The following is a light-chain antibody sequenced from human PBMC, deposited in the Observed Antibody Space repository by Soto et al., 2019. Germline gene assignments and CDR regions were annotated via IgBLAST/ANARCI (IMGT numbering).Light chain of an antibody. CDR2: DAS. CDR1: QSISSY. V-gene: IGKV1-5*01. CDR3: QQYNSYYYT. Sequence: DIQMTQSPSTLSASVVDRVTITCRASQSISSYLNWYQQKPGKAPKVLISDASTLQSGVPSRFSGNGSGTEFTLTISGLQPDDFATYYCQQYNSYYYTFGQGTKVDIK. J-gene: IGKJ2*01.